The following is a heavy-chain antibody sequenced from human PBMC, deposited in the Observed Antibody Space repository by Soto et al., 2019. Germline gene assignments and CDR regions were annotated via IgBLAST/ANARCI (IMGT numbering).Heavy chain of an antibody. J-gene: IGHJ5*02. Sequence: SETLCLTCTVSGGSISSSSYYWGWIRQPPGKGLEWIGSIYYSGTSFYNPSLKSRVTISVDTSKNQFSLKVSSVTAADTAVYYCARRGRFGLALNWFDPGGKGTLVTV. CDR1: GGSISSSSYY. V-gene: IGHV4-39*01. D-gene: IGHD3-10*01. CDR3: ARRGRFGLALNWFDP. CDR2: IYYSGTS.